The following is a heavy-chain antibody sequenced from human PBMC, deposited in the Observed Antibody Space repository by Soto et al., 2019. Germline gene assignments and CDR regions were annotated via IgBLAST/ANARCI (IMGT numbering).Heavy chain of an antibody. V-gene: IGHV1-69*02. CDR3: ESVGVWAGYYYYDMDV. Sequence: QVQLVQSGAEVKKPGSSVKVSCKASGGTFSSYTISWVRQAPGQGLEWMGRIIPILGIANYAQKFQGRVTITADKSTSTAYMELSMLRSEDTDVYYCESVGVWAGYYYYDMDVWGKGTTVTVSS. J-gene: IGHJ6*03. CDR2: IIPILGIA. CDR1: GGTFSSYT. D-gene: IGHD3-10*01.